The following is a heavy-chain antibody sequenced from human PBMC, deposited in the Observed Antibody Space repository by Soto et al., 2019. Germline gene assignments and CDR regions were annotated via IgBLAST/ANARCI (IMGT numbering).Heavy chain of an antibody. J-gene: IGHJ4*02. CDR1: GGSLRNSV. CDR3: ASLGHPGH. CDR2: VIPILGTA. V-gene: IGHV1-69*01. Sequence: QVQLVQSGAEVKKPGSSVKVSCTASGGSLRNSVISWVRQAPAQRLEWMGGVIPILGTANYAQKSQGRVTMTADEATSTAYMDLSSLSPDDTAVYYCASLGHPGHWGPGTLVIVSS.